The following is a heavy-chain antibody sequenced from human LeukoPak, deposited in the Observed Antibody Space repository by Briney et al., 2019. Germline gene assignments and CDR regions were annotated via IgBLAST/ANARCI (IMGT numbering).Heavy chain of an antibody. CDR3: ARETEMVRGVFPLDY. V-gene: IGHV1-2*02. J-gene: IGHJ4*02. Sequence: ASVKVSCKASGYTFTGYYMHWVRQAPGQGLEWMGWINPNSGGTNYAQKFQGRVTMTRDTSISTAYMELSRLRSDDTAVYYCARETEMVRGVFPLDYWGQGTLVTVSS. CDR2: INPNSGGT. D-gene: IGHD3-10*01. CDR1: GYTFTGYY.